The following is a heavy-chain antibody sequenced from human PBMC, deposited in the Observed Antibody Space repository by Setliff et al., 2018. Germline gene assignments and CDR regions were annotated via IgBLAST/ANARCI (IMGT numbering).Heavy chain of an antibody. Sequence: ASVKVSCKTSGYTFTSYAISWVRQAPGQGLEWMGWISAHNDNTNYAQKFQGRVTMTTDTSTSTAYMELTSLRSDDTAVYYCARASPHHPYDSSGYYYGDYWGQGTLVTVSS. J-gene: IGHJ4*02. D-gene: IGHD3-22*01. CDR1: GYTFTSYA. V-gene: IGHV1-18*01. CDR3: ARASPHHPYDSSGYYYGDY. CDR2: ISAHNDNT.